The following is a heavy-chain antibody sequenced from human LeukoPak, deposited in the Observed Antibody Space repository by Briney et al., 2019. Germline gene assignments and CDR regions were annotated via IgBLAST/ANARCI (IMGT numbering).Heavy chain of an antibody. D-gene: IGHD5-18*01. Sequence: SVKVSCKASGTTFRSYAINCVRQDPGQGLEWMGAIIPSFGTVKYAQKFQGRVTMTADESTSTAYMDRNYRRSDDTALYFCARATSANEYSYGFHFDYWGQGTLVTVSS. CDR3: ARATSANEYSYGFHFDY. CDR2: IIPSFGTV. V-gene: IGHV1-69*01. J-gene: IGHJ4*02. CDR1: GTTFRSYA.